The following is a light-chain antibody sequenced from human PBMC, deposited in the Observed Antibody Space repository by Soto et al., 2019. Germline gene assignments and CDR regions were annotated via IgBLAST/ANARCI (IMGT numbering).Light chain of an antibody. CDR3: SSYAGSNNFV. CDR2: EVS. CDR1: SSDVGGYNY. J-gene: IGLJ1*01. Sequence: QSVLTQPPSASGSPGQSVTISCTGTSSDVGGYNYVSWYQQHPGKAPKLMIYEVSKRPSGVPDRFSGSKSGNTASLTVAGLQAEDEADYYCSSYAGSNNFVFGTGNKLNVL. V-gene: IGLV2-8*01.